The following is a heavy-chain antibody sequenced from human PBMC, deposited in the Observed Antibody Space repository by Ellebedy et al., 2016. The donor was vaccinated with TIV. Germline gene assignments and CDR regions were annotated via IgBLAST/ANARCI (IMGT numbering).Heavy chain of an antibody. V-gene: IGHV3-74*01. CDR3: ARDLYYGIDF. Sequence: GESLKISCAASGFTFSSYSMNWVRQAQGQGLVWVAHINGDGSHTIYADSVKGRFTISRDNAKNTLYLQMNSLRADDTAVYYCARDLYYGIDFWGQGTTVTVSS. CDR1: GFTFSSYS. CDR2: INGDGSHT. J-gene: IGHJ6*02.